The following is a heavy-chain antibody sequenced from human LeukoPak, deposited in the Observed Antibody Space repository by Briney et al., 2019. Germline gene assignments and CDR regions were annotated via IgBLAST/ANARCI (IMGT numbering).Heavy chain of an antibody. J-gene: IGHJ4*02. V-gene: IGHV3-33*01. D-gene: IGHD3-10*01. CDR3: ARVAGHDIRGLITYCFDD. CDR2: ICYDGSNK. Sequence: PGRSLSLSCAASGFTFRSYGMQWVRQAPGKGLEWVAIICYDGSNKYYSDSVKDRFTISRDNSKNTLYLQMNSLRADDTAVYYCARVAGHDIRGLITYCFDDWGQGTLVTVSS. CDR1: GFTFRSYG.